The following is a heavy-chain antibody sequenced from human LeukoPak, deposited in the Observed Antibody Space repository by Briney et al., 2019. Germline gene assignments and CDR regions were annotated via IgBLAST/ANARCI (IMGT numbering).Heavy chain of an antibody. V-gene: IGHV1-2*02. D-gene: IGHD6-19*01. CDR2: INPNSGDT. J-gene: IGHJ4*02. CDR1: GYTFTGYY. CDR3: AATYSSGWHPGY. Sequence: ASVKVSCKASGYTFTGYYMLWVRQAPRQGLEWMGWINPNSGDTNYAQKFQGRVTMTRDTSISTAFMELSRVRSDDTAVYYCAATYSSGWHPGYWGQGTLVTVSS.